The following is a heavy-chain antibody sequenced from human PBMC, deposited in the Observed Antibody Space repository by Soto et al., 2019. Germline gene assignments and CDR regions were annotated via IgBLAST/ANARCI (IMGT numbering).Heavy chain of an antibody. CDR1: GYTFLNYG. J-gene: IGHJ6*01. CDR2: NSPFNRNT. D-gene: IGHD6-19*01. CDR3: ARQSSGNPHYYYSPLDG. Sequence: QVQLLQSGPEVRKPGASVKVACKASGYTFLNYGLSWVRQAPGQGLEWMGWNSPFNRNTTYAQKLQGRVTMTTNTSTNRAHMELTSLTSDHTAVYFCARQSSGNPHYYYSPLDGWGQGTTVIVSS. V-gene: IGHV1-18*01.